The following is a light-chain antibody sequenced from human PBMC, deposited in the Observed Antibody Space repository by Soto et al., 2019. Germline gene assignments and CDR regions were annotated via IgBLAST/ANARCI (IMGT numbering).Light chain of an antibody. Sequence: EIVLTQSPGTLSLSPGERATLSCRASQSFSSTYLAWYQQKPGQAPRLLIHGASSRATGIPDRFSGGGSGTDFSLTISRLDPEDFAVYYCQQYSSSPITFGQGTRLEIK. CDR2: GAS. CDR1: QSFSSTY. J-gene: IGKJ5*01. CDR3: QQYSSSPIT. V-gene: IGKV3-20*01.